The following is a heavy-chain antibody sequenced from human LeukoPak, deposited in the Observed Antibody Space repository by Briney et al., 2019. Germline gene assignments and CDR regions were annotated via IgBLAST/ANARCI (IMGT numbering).Heavy chain of an antibody. CDR1: GGSFSGYY. Sequence: SETLSLTCAVYGGSFSGYYWSWIRQPPGKGLEWIGEINHSGSTKYNPSLESRVTISVDKSKNQFSLKLTSVTAADTALYFCARVPTHFWAEDLYFDYWGQGILVTVSS. D-gene: IGHD3-16*01. J-gene: IGHJ4*02. CDR3: ARVPTHFWAEDLYFDY. V-gene: IGHV4-34*01. CDR2: INHSGST.